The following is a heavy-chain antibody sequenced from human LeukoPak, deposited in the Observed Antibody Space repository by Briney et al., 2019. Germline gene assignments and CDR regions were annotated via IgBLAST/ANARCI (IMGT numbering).Heavy chain of an antibody. CDR1: GYTFTSYG. J-gene: IGHJ4*02. CDR2: ISAYNGNT. V-gene: IGHV1-18*01. D-gene: IGHD3-3*01. CDR3: VGYDFWSGAPFFDY. Sequence: GASVKDSCKASGYTFTSYGISWVRQAPGQGLEWMGWISAYNGNTNYAQKLQGRVTMTTDTSTSTAYMELRSLRSEDTAVYYRVGYDFWSGAPFFDYWGQGTLVTVSS.